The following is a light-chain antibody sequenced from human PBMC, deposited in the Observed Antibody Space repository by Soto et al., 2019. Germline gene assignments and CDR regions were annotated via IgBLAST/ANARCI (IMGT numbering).Light chain of an antibody. Sequence: DIVLSQSPDSLTVSLGERATISCKSSQSLFHNSNERDYIAWFQQKAGQPPKLLIYWASTRESGVPDRFSGSGSGTDFTLTISSQQAEDVGVYYCHQYDSRPFTFGPGTKVDIK. V-gene: IGKV4-1*01. CDR2: WAS. CDR1: QSLFHNSNERDY. J-gene: IGKJ3*01. CDR3: HQYDSRPFT.